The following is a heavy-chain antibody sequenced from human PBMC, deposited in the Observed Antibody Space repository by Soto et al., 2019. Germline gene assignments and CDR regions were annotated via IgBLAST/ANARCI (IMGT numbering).Heavy chain of an antibody. CDR1: KFTFSRYG. D-gene: IGHD3-3*01. J-gene: IGHJ4*02. CDR3: AKDRGITIWRGTFDY. CDR2: ISYDGHNK. V-gene: IGHV3-30*18. Sequence: QVQLVESGGGVVQPGRSLRLSCAASKFTFSRYGMHWVRQAPGKGLEWVAVISYDGHNKYYADSVKGRFTISRDNSKNMLFLQMNSLRDEDMAVYYCAKDRGITIWRGTFDYWGQGTLVTVSS.